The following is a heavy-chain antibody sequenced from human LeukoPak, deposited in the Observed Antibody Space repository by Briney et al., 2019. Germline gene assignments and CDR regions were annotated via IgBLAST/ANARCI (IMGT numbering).Heavy chain of an antibody. J-gene: IGHJ2*01. V-gene: IGHV4-4*07. CDR2: IHTSGST. D-gene: IGHD4-23*01. Sequence: SETLSLTCTVSGGSISSYFWSWIRQLAGKGLEWIGRIHTSGSTNYNSSLKTRVAMSLDTSKNQSSLNLTSVTAADTAVYYCARETRESRYFDLWGRGTPVTVSS. CDR3: ARETRESRYFDL. CDR1: GGSISSYF.